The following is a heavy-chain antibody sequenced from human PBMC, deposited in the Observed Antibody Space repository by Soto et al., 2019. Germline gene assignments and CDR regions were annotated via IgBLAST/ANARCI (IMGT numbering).Heavy chain of an antibody. Sequence: EVQLVESGGGLVKPGGSLRLSCAASGFTFSNAWMNWVRQAPGKGLEWVGRIKSKTDGGTTDYAAPVKGRFTISRDDSKNTLYLQMNSLKTEDTAVYYCTNVYSSSSYYYYYGMDVWGQGTTVTVSS. CDR2: IKSKTDGGTT. D-gene: IGHD6-6*01. CDR3: TNVYSSSSYYYYYGMDV. V-gene: IGHV3-15*07. CDR1: GFTFSNAW. J-gene: IGHJ6*02.